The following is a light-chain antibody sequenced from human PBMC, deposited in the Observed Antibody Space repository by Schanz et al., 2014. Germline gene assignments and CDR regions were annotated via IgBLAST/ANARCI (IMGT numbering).Light chain of an antibody. CDR1: QSVSSSY. CDR2: DAS. CDR3: QQYNNWPRT. J-gene: IGKJ1*01. V-gene: IGKV3D-20*01. Sequence: EIVLTQSPATLSLSPGERATLSCGASQSVSSSYLAWYQQKPGLAPRLLIYDASTRATGIPARFSGSGSGSDFTLTISTLQSDDFAVYYCQQYNNWPRTFGRGTKVEVK.